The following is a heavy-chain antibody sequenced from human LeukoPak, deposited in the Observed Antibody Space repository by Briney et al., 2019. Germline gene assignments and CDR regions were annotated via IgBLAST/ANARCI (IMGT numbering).Heavy chain of an antibody. CDR3: AAAAGPFDY. V-gene: IGHV4-34*01. J-gene: IGHJ4*02. Sequence: PSETLSLTCAVYGGSFSGYYWSWIRQSPGKGLEWIGEINHSGSTNYNPSLKSRVTISVDTSKNQFSLKLSSVTAADTAVYYCAAAAGPFDYWGQGTLVTVSS. D-gene: IGHD6-13*01. CDR2: INHSGST. CDR1: GGSFSGYY.